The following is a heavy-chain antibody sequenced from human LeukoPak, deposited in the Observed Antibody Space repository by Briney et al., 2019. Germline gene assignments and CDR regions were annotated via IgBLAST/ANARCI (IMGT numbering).Heavy chain of an antibody. D-gene: IGHD6-19*01. J-gene: IGHJ4*02. CDR1: GFTFSSYG. CDR3: ARDRGGWIDY. Sequence: GGSLRLSCAASGFTFSSYGMHWARQAPGKGLEWVAFIRYDGSNKYYVDSVKGRFTISRDNPKNTLYLQMNSLRAEDTAVCYCARDRGGWIDYWGQGTLVTVSS. V-gene: IGHV3-30*02. CDR2: IRYDGSNK.